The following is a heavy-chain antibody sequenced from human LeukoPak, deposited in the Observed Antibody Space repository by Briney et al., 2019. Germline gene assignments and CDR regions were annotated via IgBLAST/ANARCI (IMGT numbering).Heavy chain of an antibody. CDR3: ARGGETQYYYGSGRLDY. CDR2: IIPIFGTA. CDR1: GGTFSSYA. J-gene: IGHJ4*02. D-gene: IGHD3-10*01. V-gene: IGHV1-69*05. Sequence: SVKVSCKASGGTFSSYAISWVRQAPGQGLEWMGRIIPIFGTANYAQKFQGRVTVTTDESTSTAYMELSSLRSEDTAVYYCARGGETQYYYGSGRLDYWGQGTLVTVSS.